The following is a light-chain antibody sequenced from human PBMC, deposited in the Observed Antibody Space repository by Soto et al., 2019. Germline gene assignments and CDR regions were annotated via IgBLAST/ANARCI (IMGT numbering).Light chain of an antibody. V-gene: IGLV2-14*01. CDR1: SSDVGSHNH. J-gene: IGLJ1*01. CDR3: NSLSAAGSSYV. CDR2: EVS. Sequence: QSALTQPASVSVSPGQSIAISCTGTSSDVGSHNHVSWYQQYPGKAPKLIIYEVSNRPSGVSARFSGSKFGSTASLTISGLQAEDEAEYYCNSLSAAGSSYVFGPGTKVTVL.